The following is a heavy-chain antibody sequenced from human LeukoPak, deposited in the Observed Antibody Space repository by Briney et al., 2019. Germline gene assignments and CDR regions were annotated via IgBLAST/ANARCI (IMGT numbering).Heavy chain of an antibody. CDR1: GGSISSYY. J-gene: IGHJ4*02. CDR3: ASLSMTTVTTSPDY. D-gene: IGHD4-11*01. Sequence: SETLSLTCTVSGGSISSYYWSWIRQPPGKGLEWIGYIYYSGSTNYNPSLKSRVTISVDTSKNQFSLKLSSVTAADTAVYYSASLSMTTVTTSPDYWGQGTLVTVSS. CDR2: IYYSGST. V-gene: IGHV4-59*01.